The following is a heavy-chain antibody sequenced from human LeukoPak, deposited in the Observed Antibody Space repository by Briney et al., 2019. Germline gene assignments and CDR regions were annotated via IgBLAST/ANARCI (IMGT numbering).Heavy chain of an antibody. D-gene: IGHD1-26*01. V-gene: IGHV1-18*01. CDR2: ISAYNGNT. Sequence: GASVKVSCKASGYTFTSYGISWVRQAPGQGLEWMGWISAYNGNTDYAQNLQGRVTMTTDTSTSTAYMEVRSLRSDDTAVYYCARDFPLVVGATTDYFDYWGQGTLVTVSS. CDR3: ARDFPLVVGATTDYFDY. CDR1: GYTFTSYG. J-gene: IGHJ4*02.